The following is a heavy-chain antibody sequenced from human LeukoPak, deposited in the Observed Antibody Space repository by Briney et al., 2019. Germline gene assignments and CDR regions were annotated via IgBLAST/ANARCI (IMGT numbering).Heavy chain of an antibody. CDR2: ISAYNGNT. D-gene: IGHD2-2*01. J-gene: IGHJ3*02. Sequence: ASVKVSCKASGYTFTSYGISWVRQAPGQGLEWMGWISAYNGNTNYAQKLQGRVTMTTDTSMSTAYMEVRGLRSDETAVYYCPNGYCRRTSCYPPGDAFDIWGQGTMGTVSS. V-gene: IGHV1-18*01. CDR3: PNGYCRRTSCYPPGDAFDI. CDR1: GYTFTSYG.